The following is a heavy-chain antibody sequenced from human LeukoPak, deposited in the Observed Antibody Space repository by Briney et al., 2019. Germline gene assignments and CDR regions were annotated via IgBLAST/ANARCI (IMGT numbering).Heavy chain of an antibody. CDR2: ISGSGDYT. CDR3: ARDRGNSGWYY. Sequence: GGSLRLSCAASEFTFSSYAMTWVRQAPGKGLEWVSSISGSGDYTYYRDSVKGRFTMSRDNSKNTVYLNMNSLRAEDTAVYYCARDRGNSGWYYWGQGTLVTVSS. D-gene: IGHD6-19*01. CDR1: EFTFSSYA. V-gene: IGHV3-23*01. J-gene: IGHJ4*02.